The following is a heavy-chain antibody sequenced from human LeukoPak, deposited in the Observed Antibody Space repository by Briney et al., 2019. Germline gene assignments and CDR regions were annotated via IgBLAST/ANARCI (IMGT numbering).Heavy chain of an antibody. CDR1: GFTFGDYA. CDR2: ISGSGGST. Sequence: GGSLRLSCTASGFTFGDYAMSWVRQAPGKGLEWVSSISGSGGSTYYADSVKGRFSISRDNSKNTLYLQVNSLRADDTAVYYCANSGLNRFEYWGQGALVTVSS. V-gene: IGHV3-23*01. CDR3: ANSGLNRFEY. D-gene: IGHD2-15*01. J-gene: IGHJ4*02.